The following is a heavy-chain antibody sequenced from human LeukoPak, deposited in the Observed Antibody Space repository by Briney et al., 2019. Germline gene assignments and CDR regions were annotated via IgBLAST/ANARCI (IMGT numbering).Heavy chain of an antibody. D-gene: IGHD6-6*01. CDR1: GFTFSSYW. V-gene: IGHV3-7*05. Sequence: GWSLRLSCAASGFTFSSYWMSWVRQAPGKGLEWVANIKQDGSEEVYVDSVKGRFTISSDNAKNSLFLQMSTLRAEDTAVYYCARDPYSSTWSYGMDVWGQGTTVTVSS. CDR3: ARDPYSSTWSYGMDV. J-gene: IGHJ6*02. CDR2: IKQDGSEE.